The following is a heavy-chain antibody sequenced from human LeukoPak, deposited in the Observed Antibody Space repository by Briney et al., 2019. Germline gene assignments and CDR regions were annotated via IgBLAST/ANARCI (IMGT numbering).Heavy chain of an antibody. D-gene: IGHD1-26*01. CDR2: ISGTGGTT. J-gene: IGHJ4*01. Sequence: GGSLRLSCAASGFTFSSNAMRWVRQAPGKGLEWVLLISGTGGTTYYADSVKGRLTISRDNSKNTLYLQMNSLRVEDTAVYYCAKDAHSGSYFDYWGQGILVTVSS. CDR1: GFTFSSNA. CDR3: AKDAHSGSYFDY. V-gene: IGHV3-23*01.